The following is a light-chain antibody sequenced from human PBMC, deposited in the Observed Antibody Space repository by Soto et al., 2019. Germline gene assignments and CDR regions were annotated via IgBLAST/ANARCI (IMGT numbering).Light chain of an antibody. Sequence: QSALTQPRSVSGSPGQSVTISCTGTSSDVGGYNYVSWYQQHPGKAPKLMIYDVTKRPSGVPDRFSGSKSCNTASLTISGLQAEDEADYFCCSYAGSSTFVVVGGGTKLTVL. CDR2: DVT. J-gene: IGLJ2*01. CDR1: SSDVGGYNY. V-gene: IGLV2-11*01. CDR3: CSYAGSSTFVV.